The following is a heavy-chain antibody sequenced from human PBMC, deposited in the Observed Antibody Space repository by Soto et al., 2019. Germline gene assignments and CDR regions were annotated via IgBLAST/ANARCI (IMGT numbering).Heavy chain of an antibody. V-gene: IGHV1-8*01. D-gene: IGHD3-16*02. CDR1: GYTFTSYD. Sequence: QVQLVQSGAEVKKPGASVKVSCKASGYTFTSYDIHWVRQATGQGLEWMGWMNPNSGNTGYAQKFQGRVTMTRNTSISTAYMELSSLRSEDTAVYYCARLFYDYIWGSYRLDYWGQGTLVTVSS. CDR3: ARLFYDYIWGSYRLDY. J-gene: IGHJ4*02. CDR2: MNPNSGNT.